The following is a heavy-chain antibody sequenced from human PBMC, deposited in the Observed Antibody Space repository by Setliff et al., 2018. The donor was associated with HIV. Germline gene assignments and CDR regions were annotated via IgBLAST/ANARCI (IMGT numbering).Heavy chain of an antibody. D-gene: IGHD2-21*02. Sequence: SETLSLTCTVSGGSVNDFYCNWIRQPPGKGPEWIGYIHSSGSTIYNPSLKRRITISLDTSKEQFSLELSSATAADTAVYYCATLDHSGGNFLAYWGQGSLVTVSS. J-gene: IGHJ4*02. CDR2: IHSSGST. CDR1: GGSVNDFY. V-gene: IGHV4-4*09. CDR3: ATLDHSGGNFLAY.